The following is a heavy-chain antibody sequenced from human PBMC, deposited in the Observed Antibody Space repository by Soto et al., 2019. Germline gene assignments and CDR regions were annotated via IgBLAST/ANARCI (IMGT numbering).Heavy chain of an antibody. CDR1: GFTFSSYG. CDR3: AKDAVTAIRFFWYYYYGMDV. J-gene: IGHJ6*02. Sequence: PGGSLRLSCAASGFTFSSYGMHWVRQAPGKGLEWVAVIPYDGNNKYYADSVKGRFTISRDNSKNTLYLQMNSLRAEDTAVYYCAKDAVTAIRFFWYYYYGMDVWGQGTTVTVSS. CDR2: IPYDGNNK. V-gene: IGHV3-30*18. D-gene: IGHD2-21*02.